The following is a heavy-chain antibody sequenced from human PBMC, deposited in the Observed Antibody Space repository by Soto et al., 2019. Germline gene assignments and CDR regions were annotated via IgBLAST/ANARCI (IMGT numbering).Heavy chain of an antibody. CDR3: ARSPRRVGGNWYLDY. CDR2: ILQTGHT. Sequence: QVQLQESGPGLLKPSGTLTLTCAVSGDSFSGPHWWTWVRQPPGKGLEWIGDILQTGHTEYSSSLSSMLHNSIDTSKREFSLNLTSVTATATAVYYCARSPRRVGGNWYLDYWGHGALVTVSS. D-gene: IGHD1-20*01. CDR1: GDSFSGPHW. J-gene: IGHJ4*01. V-gene: IGHV4-4*02.